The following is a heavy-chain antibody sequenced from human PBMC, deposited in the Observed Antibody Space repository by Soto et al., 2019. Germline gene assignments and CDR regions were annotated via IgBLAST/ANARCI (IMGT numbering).Heavy chain of an antibody. Sequence: GALRLSCVGSGLSLKNYGIAWGRHAPGKGLEFVSTIDVLDGAWYSDSVRGRLAISRDVSRNTVYLQMSSLRVEDTAIYFCSDWRAGGPVTLDHWGPRTRVTVSS. CDR2: IDVLDGA. D-gene: IGHD2-15*01. CDR1: GLSLKNYG. CDR3: SDWRAGGPVTLDH. J-gene: IGHJ4*02. V-gene: IGHV3-23*01.